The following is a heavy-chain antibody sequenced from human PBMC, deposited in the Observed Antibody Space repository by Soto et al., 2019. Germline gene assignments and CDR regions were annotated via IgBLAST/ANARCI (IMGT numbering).Heavy chain of an antibody. CDR2: ISGSGGST. V-gene: IGHV3-23*01. CDR1: GFMFSSYA. D-gene: IGHD2-21*02. Sequence: GGSLRLSCAVSGFMFSSYAMTWVRQAPGKGLEWVSSISGSGGSTYYSDSVRGRFTISRDNSKKMLYLEMNSLKGDDTAVYYCAKDGSWGDHYYFDNWGQGTLVTVSS. J-gene: IGHJ4*02. CDR3: AKDGSWGDHYYFDN.